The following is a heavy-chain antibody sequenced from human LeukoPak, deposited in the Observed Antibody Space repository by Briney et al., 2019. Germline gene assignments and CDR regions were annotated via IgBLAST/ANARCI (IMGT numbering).Heavy chain of an antibody. Sequence: PGGSLRLACAASGFTFSSYSMNWVRQAPGKGLEWVSSISSSSSYIYYADSVKGRFTIPRDSAKNSLYLQMNSLRAEDTAVYYCVLIGGDSSETQTDGFDYWGQGTLVTVSS. CDR1: GFTFSSYS. CDR3: VLIGGDSSETQTDGFDY. V-gene: IGHV3-21*01. J-gene: IGHJ4*02. D-gene: IGHD3-22*01. CDR2: ISSSSSYI.